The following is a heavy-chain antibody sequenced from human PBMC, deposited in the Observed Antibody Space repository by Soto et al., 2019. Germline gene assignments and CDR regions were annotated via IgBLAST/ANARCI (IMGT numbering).Heavy chain of an antibody. CDR1: GGSISSGEYY. J-gene: IGHJ6*02. CDR2: ISYSGST. D-gene: IGHD3-3*01. V-gene: IGHV4-30-4*01. Sequence: SETLSLTCTVSGGSISSGEYYWTWIRQPPGKGLEWIGYISYSGSTHYSPSLKSRVSITVDTSKNQFSLNLASVSAEDTAVYYCARTSLTICGPSNDYYGMGVWGPGTTVTVSS. CDR3: ARTSLTICGPSNDYYGMGV.